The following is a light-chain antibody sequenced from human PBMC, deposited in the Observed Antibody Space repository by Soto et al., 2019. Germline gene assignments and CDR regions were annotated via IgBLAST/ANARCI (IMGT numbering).Light chain of an antibody. V-gene: IGKV1-12*01. Sequence: DIQMTQSPSSVSASVGDIVTIXCXASQGISSWLAWYQQKPGKAPKLLIFAASSLRSGVPSRFSGSGFGTDFTLTISSLQSEDFATYYCQQAKNFPYTFGQGTKLEIK. CDR3: QQAKNFPYT. CDR1: QGISSW. CDR2: AAS. J-gene: IGKJ2*01.